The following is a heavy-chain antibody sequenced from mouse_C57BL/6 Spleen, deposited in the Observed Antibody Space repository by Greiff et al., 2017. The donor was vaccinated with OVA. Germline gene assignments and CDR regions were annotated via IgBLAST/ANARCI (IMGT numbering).Heavy chain of an antibody. J-gene: IGHJ1*03. CDR3: TGGVYGWYFDV. V-gene: IGHV6-3*01. Sequence: EVKLVESGGGLVQPGGSMKLSCVASGFTFSNYWMNWVRQSPEKGLEWVAQIRLKSDNYATHYAESVKGRFTISRDDSKSSVYLQMNNLRAEDTGIYYCTGGVYGWYFDVWGTGTTVTVSS. D-gene: IGHD1-1*01. CDR1: GFTFSNYW. CDR2: IRLKSDNYAT.